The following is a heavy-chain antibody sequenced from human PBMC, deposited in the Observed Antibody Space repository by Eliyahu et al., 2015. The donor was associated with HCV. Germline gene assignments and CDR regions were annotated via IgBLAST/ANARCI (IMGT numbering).Heavy chain of an antibody. CDR2: IXSGDXT. CDR1: GFSVSSNY. V-gene: IGHV3-53*02. CDR3: ARVLRDGYNYAYDY. Sequence: EVQLVETGGGLIQPGGSLRLSCAASGFSVSSNYMTWVRQSPGKGLEWVSVIXSGDXTYYADSXKGRFTISTDNSKNTLFLQMNSLRAEDTAVYYCARVLRDGYNYAYDYWGQGTLVTVSS. D-gene: IGHD5-24*01. J-gene: IGHJ4*02.